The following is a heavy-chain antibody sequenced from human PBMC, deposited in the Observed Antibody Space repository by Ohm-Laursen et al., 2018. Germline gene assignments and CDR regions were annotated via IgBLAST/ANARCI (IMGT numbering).Heavy chain of an antibody. CDR2: ISYSGTSI. CDR3: ARVYGSYCSDY. Sequence: SLRLSCAASGFIFTDYYMSWIRQAPGRGLEWVSHISYSGTSIYYADSVKGQFTISRDNAKNSLYLQMNSLIAEDTAVYYCARVYGSYCSDYWGQGTLVTVSS. J-gene: IGHJ4*02. CDR1: GFIFTDYY. V-gene: IGHV3-11*01. D-gene: IGHD1-26*01.